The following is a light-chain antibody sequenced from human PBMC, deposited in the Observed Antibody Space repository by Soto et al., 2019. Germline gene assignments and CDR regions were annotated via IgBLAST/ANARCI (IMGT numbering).Light chain of an antibody. CDR3: QQYNNWPRT. Sequence: EIVMTQSPATLSVSRGEGATLSCRASQSVSSNLAWYQQKPGQAPRLLIYGVSTRATGIPARFSGSGSGTEFTLTISSLQSEDFAVYYCQQYNNWPRTFGQGTKVDI. V-gene: IGKV3-15*01. CDR1: QSVSSN. J-gene: IGKJ1*01. CDR2: GVS.